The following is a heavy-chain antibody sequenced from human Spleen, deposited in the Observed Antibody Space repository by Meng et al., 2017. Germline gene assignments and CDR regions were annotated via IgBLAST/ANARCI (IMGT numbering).Heavy chain of an antibody. J-gene: IGHJ4*02. CDR2: ITSRPDGETT. D-gene: IGHD3-22*01. Sequence: GESLKISCEGSGFIFTNAYMTWVRQVPGKRLEWLGHITSRPDGETTDYAAPVKGRFSISRDDSKNTLYLQMNSLKTEDTAVYYCQWLSTHPPDQWGQGTLVTVSS. CDR1: GFIFTNAY. CDR3: QWLSTHPPDQ. V-gene: IGHV3-15*01.